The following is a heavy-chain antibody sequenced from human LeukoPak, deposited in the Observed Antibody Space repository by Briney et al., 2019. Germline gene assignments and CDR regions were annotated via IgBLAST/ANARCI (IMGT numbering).Heavy chain of an antibody. J-gene: IGHJ3*02. CDR2: ISWNSGSI. V-gene: IGHV3-9*01. D-gene: IGHD3-3*01. CDR1: GFTFDDYA. Sequence: GRSLRLSCAASGFTFDDYAMHWVRQAPGKGLEWVSGISWNSGSIGYADSVKGRFTISRDNSKNTLYLQMNSLRAEDTAVYYCAKGDDFSPFDIWGQGTMVTVSS. CDR3: AKGDDFSPFDI.